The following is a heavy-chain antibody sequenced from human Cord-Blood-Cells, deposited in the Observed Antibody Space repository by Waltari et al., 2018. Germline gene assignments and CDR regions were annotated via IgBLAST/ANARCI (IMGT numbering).Heavy chain of an antibody. CDR3: ARGDRYYGSGSYWRSVDY. J-gene: IGHJ4*02. Sequence: QVQLVQSGAEVKKPGASVKVSCKASGYTFTSYAMHWVRQAPGPRLEWMGWINAGKGNTKYSQKFQGRVTITRDTSASTAYMELSSLRSEDTAVYYCARGDRYYGSGSYWRSVDYWGQGTLVTVSS. CDR2: INAGKGNT. D-gene: IGHD3-10*01. V-gene: IGHV1-3*01. CDR1: GYTFTSYA.